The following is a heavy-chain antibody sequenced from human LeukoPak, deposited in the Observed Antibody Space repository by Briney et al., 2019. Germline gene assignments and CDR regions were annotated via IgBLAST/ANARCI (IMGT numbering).Heavy chain of an antibody. CDR3: ARDIRGYSGYDDYYYGMDV. CDR2: ISGYNGDT. Sequence: ASVKVSCKASGFMFTKYGISWVRQAPGQGLEWVGWISGYNGDTNYAQKFQGRVTITADKSTSTAYMELSSLRSEDTAVYYCARDIRGYSGYDDYYYGMDVWGQGTTVTVSS. D-gene: IGHD5-12*01. V-gene: IGHV1-18*01. J-gene: IGHJ6*02. CDR1: GFMFTKYG.